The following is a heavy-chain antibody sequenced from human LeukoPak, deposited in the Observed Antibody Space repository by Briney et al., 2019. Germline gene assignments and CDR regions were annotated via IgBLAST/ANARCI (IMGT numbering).Heavy chain of an antibody. V-gene: IGHV3-48*03. CDR1: GFTFSNYE. CDR3: AKDPGGSGGDYWFDP. J-gene: IGHJ5*02. D-gene: IGHD2-21*01. Sequence: GGSLRLSCAASGFTFSNYEMNWVRQAPGKGLEWVSYISGSGSTIYYADSVKGRFTISRDNSKNTLYLQMNSLRAEDTAVYYCAKDPGGSGGDYWFDPWGQGTLVTVSS. CDR2: ISGSGSTI.